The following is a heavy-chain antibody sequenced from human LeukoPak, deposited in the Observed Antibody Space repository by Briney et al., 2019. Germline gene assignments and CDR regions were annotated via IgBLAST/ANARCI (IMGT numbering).Heavy chain of an antibody. CDR3: ARVKGGDRGYYYFDL. J-gene: IGHJ2*01. Sequence: SETLSLTCSVSSGSIGSYYWTWIRQPAGKGLEWIGRIYTSGSTNYNPSLKSRVTMSVDTSKNQFSLNLNSVTAADTAVYFCARVKGGDRGYYYFDLWGRGTLVTVSS. CDR1: SGSIGSYY. CDR2: IYTSGST. V-gene: IGHV4-4*07. D-gene: IGHD2-21*02.